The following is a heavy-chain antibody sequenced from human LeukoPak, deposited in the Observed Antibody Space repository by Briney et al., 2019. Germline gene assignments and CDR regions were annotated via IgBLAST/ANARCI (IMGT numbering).Heavy chain of an antibody. J-gene: IGHJ6*04. CDR1: GFTVSSNY. V-gene: IGHV3-53*01. CDR2: IYSGGST. D-gene: IGHD3-10*01. CDR3: ARDYYYGSGSYSSYYYGMDV. Sequence: GGSLRLSCAASGFTVSSNYMSWVRQAPGKGLEWVSVIYSGGSTYCADSVKGRFTISRDNSKNTLYLQMNSLRAEDTAVYYCARDYYYGSGSYSSYYYGMDVWGKGTTVTVSS.